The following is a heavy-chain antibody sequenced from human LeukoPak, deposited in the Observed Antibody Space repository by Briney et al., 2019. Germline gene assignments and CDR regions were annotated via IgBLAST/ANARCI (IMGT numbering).Heavy chain of an antibody. Sequence: PGGSLRLSCAASGFTFSSYGMHWVRQAPGKGLEWVAFIRYDGSNKYYADSVKGRFTISRDNSKNTLYLQMNSLRAEDTAVHYCARVWGNYDFWSGYYEGAFDYWGQGTLVTVSS. CDR2: IRYDGSNK. CDR3: ARVWGNYDFWSGYYEGAFDY. J-gene: IGHJ4*02. CDR1: GFTFSSYG. V-gene: IGHV3-30*02. D-gene: IGHD3-3*01.